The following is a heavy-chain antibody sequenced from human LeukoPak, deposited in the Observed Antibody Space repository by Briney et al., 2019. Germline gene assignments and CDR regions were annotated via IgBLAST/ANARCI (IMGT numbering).Heavy chain of an antibody. V-gene: IGHV4-59*01. CDR2: ILYSGST. CDR3: ARGSPGGWLGTFDY. J-gene: IGHJ4*02. D-gene: IGHD6-19*01. Sequence: SETLSLTCTVSGGSISSYYWSWIRQPPGKGLEWIGYILYSGSTNYNPSLRSRVTVSVDTSKNQFSLKLSSVTAADTAVYYCARGSPGGWLGTFDYWGQGILVTVSS. CDR1: GGSISSYY.